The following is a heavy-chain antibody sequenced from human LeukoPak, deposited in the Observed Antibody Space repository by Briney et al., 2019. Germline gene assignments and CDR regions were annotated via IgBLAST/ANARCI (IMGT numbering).Heavy chain of an antibody. Sequence: SETLSLTCTVSRDSINSKNYYWGWIRQPPGKELEWIGSVYNTGSTYYNLSLKSRVTISIDTSKNQFSLKLSSVTAADTAVYYCARRDYGDYPEDIWGQGTMVTVSS. V-gene: IGHV4-39*01. CDR3: ARRDYGDYPEDI. D-gene: IGHD4-17*01. CDR1: RDSINSKNYY. J-gene: IGHJ3*02. CDR2: VYNTGST.